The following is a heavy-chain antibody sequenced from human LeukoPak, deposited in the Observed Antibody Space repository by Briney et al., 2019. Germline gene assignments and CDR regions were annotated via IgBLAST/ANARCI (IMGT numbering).Heavy chain of an antibody. CDR1: GFTFSSYS. V-gene: IGHV3-21*01. J-gene: IGHJ4*02. Sequence: PGGSLRLSCAASGFTFSSYSMNWVRQAPGKGLEWVSSISSSSSYIYYADSVKGRFTISRDNAKNSLYLQMNSLRAEDTAVYYCARDHTGGTYFDYWGQGTLVTVSS. CDR3: ARDHTGGTYFDY. CDR2: ISSSSSYI. D-gene: IGHD1-1*01.